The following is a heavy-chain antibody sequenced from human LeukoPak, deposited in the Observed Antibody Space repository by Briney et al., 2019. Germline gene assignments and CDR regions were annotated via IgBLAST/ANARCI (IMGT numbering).Heavy chain of an antibody. CDR3: ARTRGPRNYVWGSYRKIGGSEFDY. CDR2: IYYSGST. Sequence: SETLSLTCTVSGGSISSYYWSWIRQPPGKGLEWIGYIYYSGSTNYNPSLKSRVTISVDTSKNQFSLKLSSVTGADTAVYYCARTRGPRNYVWGSYRKIGGSEFDYWGQGTLVTVSS. J-gene: IGHJ4*02. CDR1: GGSISSYY. D-gene: IGHD3-16*02. V-gene: IGHV4-59*01.